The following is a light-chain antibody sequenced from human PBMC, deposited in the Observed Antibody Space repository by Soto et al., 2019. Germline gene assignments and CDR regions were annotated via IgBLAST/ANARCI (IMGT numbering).Light chain of an antibody. V-gene: IGKV1-5*03. Sequence: DIQMTQSPSTLSASVGDRVTITCRASQSISSWLAWYQQKPGKAPKLLIYKASNLESGVPSRFSGTGSGTEFTLTISSLQPYDCATYYCQQYKSYPYSFGQGTKLEIK. CDR3: QQYKSYPYS. CDR1: QSISSW. CDR2: KAS. J-gene: IGKJ2*03.